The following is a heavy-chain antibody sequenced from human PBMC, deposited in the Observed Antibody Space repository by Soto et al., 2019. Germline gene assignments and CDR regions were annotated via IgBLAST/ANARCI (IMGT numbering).Heavy chain of an antibody. Sequence: EAGGGVGQPERSLTLSCAADGFTFSSYGMHWVRQAPGKGLEWVAVIWHDGMNKYYADSVRGRFTISRDNSKNNRYLQMNSLRAEDTAVYYCARARRSDDPIDYWGQGTLVTVSS. CDR2: IWHDGMNK. J-gene: IGHJ4*02. CDR1: GFTFSSYG. CDR3: ARARRSDDPIDY. D-gene: IGHD1-1*01. V-gene: IGHV3-33*01.